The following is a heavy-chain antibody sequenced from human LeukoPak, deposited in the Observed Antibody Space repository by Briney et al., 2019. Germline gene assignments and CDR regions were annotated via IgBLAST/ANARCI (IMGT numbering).Heavy chain of an antibody. J-gene: IGHJ4*02. CDR2: ISGSGGST. CDR1: GFTFSSYA. D-gene: IGHD3-22*01. V-gene: IGHV3-23*01. CDR3: AKLTYYYDSSGPFDY. Sequence: PGGSLRLSCAASGFTFSSYAMSWVRQAPGKGLEWVSAISGSGGSTYYADSVKGRFTISRDNSKNTLYLQMNSPRAEDTAVYYCAKLTYYYDSSGPFDYWGQGTLVTVSS.